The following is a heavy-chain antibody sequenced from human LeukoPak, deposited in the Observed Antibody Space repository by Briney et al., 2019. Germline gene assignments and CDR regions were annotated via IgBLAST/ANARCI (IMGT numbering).Heavy chain of an antibody. CDR1: GFTVSSDY. J-gene: IGHJ3*02. CDR2: IYSGGST. D-gene: IGHD5-12*01. CDR3: ARGGYDDAFDI. Sequence: GGSLRLSCAASGFTVSSDYLSWVRQAPGKGLEWVSVIYSGGSTYYADSVKGRFTISRDNSKNTLYLQMNSLRAEDTAVYYCARGGYDDAFDIWGQGTMVTVSS. V-gene: IGHV3-66*02.